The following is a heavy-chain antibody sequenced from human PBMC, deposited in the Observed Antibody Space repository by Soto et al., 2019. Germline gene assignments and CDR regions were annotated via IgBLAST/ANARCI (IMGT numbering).Heavy chain of an antibody. CDR3: ARSYSGGDAYFDY. CDR1: GGSISGGGYA. J-gene: IGHJ4*02. D-gene: IGHD2-21*02. Sequence: SETRSLTCAVSGGSISGGGYAWAWIRQPPGKGLEWVGYIYQSGSTYYNPSLKSRVTIAADRSKNQFSLNLASVTAADTAVYYCARSYSGGDAYFDYWGQGTVVTVSS. CDR2: IYQSGST. V-gene: IGHV4-30-2*01.